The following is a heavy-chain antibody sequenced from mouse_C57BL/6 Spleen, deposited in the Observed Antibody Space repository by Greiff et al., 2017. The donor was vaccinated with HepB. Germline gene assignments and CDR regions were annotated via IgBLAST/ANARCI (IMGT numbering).Heavy chain of an antibody. CDR2: ISSGSSTI. Sequence: EVKLVESGGGLVKPGGSLKLSCAASGFTFSDYGMHWVRQAPEKGLEWVAYISSGSSTIYYADKVKGRFTISRDNAKNTLFLQMTSLRSEDTAMYYCARALLRLYYFDYWGQGTTLTVSS. CDR1: GFTFSDYG. CDR3: ARALLRLYYFDY. D-gene: IGHD1-1*01. V-gene: IGHV5-17*01. J-gene: IGHJ2*01.